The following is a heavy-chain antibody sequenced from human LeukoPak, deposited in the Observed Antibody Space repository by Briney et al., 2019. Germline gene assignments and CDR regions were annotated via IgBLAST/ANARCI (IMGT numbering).Heavy chain of an antibody. CDR1: GFTFSSYE. D-gene: IGHD2-2*03. Sequence: PGGSLRLSCAASGFTFSSYEMNWVRQTPGKGLEWVSYIGTSGSTIYYADSVKGRFTISRDNAKNSLYLQMNSLRAEDTAVYYCARGTGYCLDPWGQGTLVTVSS. CDR3: ARGTGYCLDP. V-gene: IGHV3-48*03. CDR2: IGTSGSTI. J-gene: IGHJ5*02.